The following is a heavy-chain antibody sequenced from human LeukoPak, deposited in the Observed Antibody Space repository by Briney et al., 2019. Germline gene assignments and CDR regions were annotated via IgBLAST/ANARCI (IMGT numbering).Heavy chain of an antibody. CDR3: ARYTAMVNDAFDI. D-gene: IGHD5-18*01. CDR1: GASISSSSSY. J-gene: IGHJ3*02. CDR2: IYYSGST. Sequence: SETLSLTCTVSGASISSSSSYWGRIRQPPGKGLEWIGSIYYSGSTYYNPSLKSRVTISVDTSKNQFSLKLSSVTAAGTAVYYCARYTAMVNDAFDIWGQGTMVTVSS. V-gene: IGHV4-39*01.